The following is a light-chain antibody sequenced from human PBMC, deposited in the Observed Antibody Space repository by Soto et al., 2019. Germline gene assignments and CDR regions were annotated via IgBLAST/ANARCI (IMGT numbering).Light chain of an antibody. V-gene: IGKV3-15*01. CDR2: GAS. Sequence: EIVMAQSPATLSVSPGERSTLSCSSSRSVSTNLAWYQQKPGQAPRLLIYGASTRATGIPARFSGSGSGTEFTLTISSLQSEDFAVYYCQQYKNWPPITFGQGTRLEIK. CDR3: QQYKNWPPIT. CDR1: RSVSTN. J-gene: IGKJ5*01.